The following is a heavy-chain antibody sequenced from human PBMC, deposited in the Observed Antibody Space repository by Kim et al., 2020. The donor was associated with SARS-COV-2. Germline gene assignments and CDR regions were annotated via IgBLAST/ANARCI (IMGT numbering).Heavy chain of an antibody. CDR2: ISAYNGNT. CDR3: ARDRPPRGYPSMVRGVTLIDY. V-gene: IGHV1-18*01. Sequence: ASVKVSCKASGYTFTSYGISWVRQAPGQGLEWMGWISAYNGNTNYAQKLQGRVTMTTDTSTSTAYMELRSLRSDDTAVYYCARDRPPRGYPSMVRGVTLIDYWGQGTLVTVSS. D-gene: IGHD3-10*01. CDR1: GYTFTSYG. J-gene: IGHJ4*02.